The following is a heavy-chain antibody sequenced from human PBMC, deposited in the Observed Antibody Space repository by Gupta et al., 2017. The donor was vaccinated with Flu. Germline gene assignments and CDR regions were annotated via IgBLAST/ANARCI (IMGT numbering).Heavy chain of an antibody. J-gene: IGHJ3*02. D-gene: IGHD1-20*01. Sequence: QVQLEQSGAEVKKPGSSVKVSCKASGVTSYNYAINWVRQAPGQGLEWMGQIVPVLGTAEYAQKFQDRVTVTADRSTSTTYIEMSNLRSDDTAMYYCARVYNFHEYAFDIWGQGTKVTVSS. CDR3: ARVYNFHEYAFDI. CDR2: IVPVLGTA. V-gene: IGHV1-69*06. CDR1: GVTSYNYA.